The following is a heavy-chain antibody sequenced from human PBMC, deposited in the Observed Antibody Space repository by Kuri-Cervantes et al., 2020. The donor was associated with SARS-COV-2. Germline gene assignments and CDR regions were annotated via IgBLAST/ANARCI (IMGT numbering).Heavy chain of an antibody. CDR3: ARWGMVYAVGHFDL. V-gene: IGHV3-23*01. Sequence: GESLKISCAASGFTFSSYAMSWVRQAPGKGLEWVSAISGSGGSTYYADSVKGRFTISRHNSKNTLYLQMNSLRAEDTAVYYCARWGMVYAVGHFDLWGRGTLVTVSS. CDR2: ISGSGGST. CDR1: GFTFSSYA. J-gene: IGHJ2*01. D-gene: IGHD2-8*01.